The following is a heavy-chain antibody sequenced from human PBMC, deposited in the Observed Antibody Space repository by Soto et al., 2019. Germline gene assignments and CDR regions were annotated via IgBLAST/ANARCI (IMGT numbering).Heavy chain of an antibody. CDR3: ARCDILTGYFNYFDY. J-gene: IGHJ4*02. Sequence: SETLSLTCAVYGGSFSGYYWSWIRQPPGKGLEWIGEINHSGSTNYNPSLKSRVTISVDTSKNQFSLKLSSVTAADTAVYYCARCDILTGYFNYFDYWSQGTLVTVSS. CDR2: INHSGST. D-gene: IGHD3-9*01. CDR1: GGSFSGYY. V-gene: IGHV4-34*01.